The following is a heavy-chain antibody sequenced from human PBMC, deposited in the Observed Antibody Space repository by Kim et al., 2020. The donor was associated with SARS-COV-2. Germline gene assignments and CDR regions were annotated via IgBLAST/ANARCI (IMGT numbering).Heavy chain of an antibody. J-gene: IGHJ6*02. CDR3: ARGWHTVTTLDYGMDV. CDR1: GYTFTSYA. Sequence: ASVKVSCKASGYTFTSYAMNWVRQAPGQGLEWMGWINTNTGNPTYAQGFTGRFVFSLDTSVSTAYLQISSLKAEDTAVYYCARGWHTVTTLDYGMDVWGQGTTVTVSS. D-gene: IGHD4-17*01. CDR2: INTNTGNP. V-gene: IGHV7-4-1*02.